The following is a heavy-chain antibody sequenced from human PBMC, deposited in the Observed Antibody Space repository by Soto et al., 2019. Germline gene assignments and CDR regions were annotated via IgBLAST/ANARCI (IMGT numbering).Heavy chain of an antibody. CDR1: GFSFGSSW. CDR3: ARDVSPGSSSLYLDAFDI. Sequence: EVQLVESGGGLVQPGGSLRLSCVASGFSFGSSWMTWVRQAPGKGREWVANIKKDGSQISYLDSVRGRFTISRDNAKNSLYLQMNSLRAEDTALYYCARDVSPGSSSLYLDAFDIWGQGTMVTVSS. CDR2: IKKDGSQI. D-gene: IGHD6-13*01. J-gene: IGHJ3*02. V-gene: IGHV3-7*05.